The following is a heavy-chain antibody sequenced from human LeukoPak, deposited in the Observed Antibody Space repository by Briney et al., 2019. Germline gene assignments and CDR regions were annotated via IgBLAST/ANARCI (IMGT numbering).Heavy chain of an antibody. CDR3: AKSWITIFGVALFDY. CDR2: ISGSGGST. V-gene: IGHV3-23*01. D-gene: IGHD3-3*01. CDR1: GFTFSSYA. Sequence: GGSLRLSCAASGFTFSSYAMSWVRQAPGKGLERVSAISGSGGSTYYADSVKGRFTISRDNSKNTLYLQMNSLRAEDTAVYYCAKSWITIFGVALFDYWGQGTLVTVSS. J-gene: IGHJ4*02.